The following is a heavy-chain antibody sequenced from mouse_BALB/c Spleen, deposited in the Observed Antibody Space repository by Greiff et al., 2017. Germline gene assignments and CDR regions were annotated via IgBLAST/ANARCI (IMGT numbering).Heavy chain of an antibody. CDR2: IRLKSNNYAT. CDR3: TRDYSGSDWYFEV. J-gene: IGHJ1*01. V-gene: IGHV6-6*02. D-gene: IGHD1-1*01. CDR1: GFTFSNYW. Sequence: EVKVVESGGGFVQPGGSMKLSCVASGFTFSNYWMNWVRQSPEKGLEWVAEIRLKSNNYATHYAESVKGRFTISRDDSKSSVYLQMNNLRAEETGIYYSTRDYSGSDWYFEVWGAGTTVTVSS.